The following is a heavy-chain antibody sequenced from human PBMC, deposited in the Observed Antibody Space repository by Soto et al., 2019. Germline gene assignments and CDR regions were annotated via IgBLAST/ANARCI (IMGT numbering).Heavy chain of an antibody. CDR2: IQYRGST. CDR3: AGMFWFGDLLFDD. V-gene: IGHV4-39*01. J-gene: IGHJ4*02. CDR1: DDSITSGAYY. Sequence: PSETLSLTCTVSDDSITSGAYYWGLIRQPPGKGLEWIGTIQYRGSTYYNPSLKSRVTMSLDTSKNQYSLRLSSVTAADTAVYFGAGMFWFGDLLFDDWGQGTLVSVTS. D-gene: IGHD3-10*01.